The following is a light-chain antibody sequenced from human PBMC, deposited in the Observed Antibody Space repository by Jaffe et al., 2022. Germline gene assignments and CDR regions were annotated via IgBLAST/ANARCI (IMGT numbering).Light chain of an antibody. CDR2: EDY. J-gene: IGLJ3*02. Sequence: NFMLTQPHSVSESPGNTVTISCTRSSGGIASNYVQWYQQRPGSSPTTVIYEDYQRPSGVPDRFSGSIDSSSNSASLTISGLKPEDEADYFCQSSDTNIWVFGGGTKLTVL. V-gene: IGLV6-57*01. CDR3: QSSDTNIWV. CDR1: SGGIASNY.